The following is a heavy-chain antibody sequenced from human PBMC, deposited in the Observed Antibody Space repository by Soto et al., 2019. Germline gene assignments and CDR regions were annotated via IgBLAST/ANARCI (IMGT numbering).Heavy chain of an antibody. Sequence: QVQLQQWGAGLLKPSETLSLTCAIYGGAFSDYYWAWIRQPPGKGLEWIVEIDYTGNINYNPSLKIHVTISIQTSKNQFSLKFNSVTAADTAFYYCASGTCSGTTCRYAEYFHHWGQGTLVTVSS. CDR2: IDYTGNI. D-gene: IGHD2-2*01. CDR3: ASGTCSGTTCRYAEYFHH. V-gene: IGHV4-34*01. CDR1: GGAFSDYY. J-gene: IGHJ1*01.